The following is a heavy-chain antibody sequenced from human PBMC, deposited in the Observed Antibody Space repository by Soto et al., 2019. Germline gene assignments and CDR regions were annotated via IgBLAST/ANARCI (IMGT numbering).Heavy chain of an antibody. J-gene: IGHJ4*02. D-gene: IGHD6-6*01. Sequence: EVQLLESGGGLVQPGGSLRLSCAASGFNFSVYAMSWVRQSPVKGLEWVSTISGSGNSTFYADSVKGRYTISRDNSKNTLYLQVNSLRAEDTAVYYCAKPLLSSRSSPFFDYWGQGTLVTVSS. CDR2: ISGSGNST. CDR1: GFNFSVYA. V-gene: IGHV3-23*01. CDR3: AKPLLSSRSSPFFDY.